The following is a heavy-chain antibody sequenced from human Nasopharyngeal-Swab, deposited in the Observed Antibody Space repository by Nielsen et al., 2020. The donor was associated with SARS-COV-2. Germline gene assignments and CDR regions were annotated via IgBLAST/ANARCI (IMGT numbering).Heavy chain of an antibody. CDR2: IYYSGRT. D-gene: IGHD4-17*01. Sequence: SETLSLTCTVSGGSISSGDYSWSWIRQPPGKGLEWIGYIYYSGRTYYNPSLKSRVTISVDTSKKQFSLKLSSVTAADTAVYYCARALDYGDYITPPGENWFDPWGQGTLVTVSS. J-gene: IGHJ5*02. CDR1: GGSISSGDYS. CDR3: ARALDYGDYITPPGENWFDP. V-gene: IGHV4-30-4*01.